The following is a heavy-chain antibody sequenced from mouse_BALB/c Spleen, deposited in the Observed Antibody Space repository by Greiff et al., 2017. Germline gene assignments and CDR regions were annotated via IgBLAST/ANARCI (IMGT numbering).Heavy chain of an antibody. V-gene: IGHV5-17*02. D-gene: IGHD1-2*01. J-gene: IGHJ4*01. Sequence: EVQLVESGGGLVQPGGSRKLSCAASGFTFSSFGMHWVRQAPEKGLEWVAYISSGSSTNYYADTVKGRFTISRDNPKNTLFLQMTSLRSEDTAMYYCARTTATGAMDYWGQGTSVTVSS. CDR1: GFTFSSFG. CDR2: ISSGSSTN. CDR3: ARTTATGAMDY.